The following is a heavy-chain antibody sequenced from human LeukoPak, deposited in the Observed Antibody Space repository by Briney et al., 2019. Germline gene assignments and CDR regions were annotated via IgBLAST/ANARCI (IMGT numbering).Heavy chain of an antibody. CDR1: GYTFTGYY. CDR3: ARDDIVATMENTYYYMDV. Sequence: GASVKVSCKASGYTFTGYYMHWVRQAPGQGLEWMGWINPNSGGTSYAQKFQGRVTMTRDTSISTAYMELSRLRSDDTAVYYCARDDIVATMENTYYYMDVWGKGTTVTVSS. J-gene: IGHJ6*03. CDR2: INPNSGGT. V-gene: IGHV1-2*02. D-gene: IGHD5-12*01.